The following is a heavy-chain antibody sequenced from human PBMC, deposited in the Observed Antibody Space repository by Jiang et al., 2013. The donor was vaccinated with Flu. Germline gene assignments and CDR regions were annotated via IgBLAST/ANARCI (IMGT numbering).Heavy chain of an antibody. CDR2: ISYDGSNK. V-gene: IGHV3-30*18. CDR1: GFTFSDYG. Sequence: QLLESGGGVVQPGRSLRLSCAASGFTFSDYGMHWVRQAPGKGLEWVAVISYDGSNKYFADSVKGRFTISRDNSKNTLYLQMSSLRVEDTAVYYCAKDKSRVPAARIDYWGQGTLVTVSS. D-gene: IGHD2-2*01. CDR3: AKDKSRVPAARIDY. J-gene: IGHJ4*02.